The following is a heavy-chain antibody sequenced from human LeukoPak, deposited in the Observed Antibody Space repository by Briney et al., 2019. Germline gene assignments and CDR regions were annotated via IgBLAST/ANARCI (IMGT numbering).Heavy chain of an antibody. CDR2: INPNSGGT. CDR1: GYTFTGYY. Sequence: ASVKVSCKASGYTFTGYYMHWVRQAPGQGLEWMGWINPNSGGTNYAQKFQGRVTMTRDTSISTAYMELSRLRSVDTAVYYCARYRAVAGTYYFDYWGQGTLVTVPS. CDR3: ARYRAVAGTYYFDY. J-gene: IGHJ4*02. D-gene: IGHD6-19*01. V-gene: IGHV1-2*02.